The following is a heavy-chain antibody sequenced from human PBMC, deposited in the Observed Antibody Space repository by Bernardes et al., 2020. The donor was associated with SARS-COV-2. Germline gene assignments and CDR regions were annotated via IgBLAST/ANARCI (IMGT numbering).Heavy chain of an antibody. CDR3: ARRRDGDFGGDV. CDR2: IYPGDSDT. CDR1: DNTFTNYW. V-gene: IGHV5-51*01. D-gene: IGHD4-17*01. J-gene: IGHJ6*02. Sequence: GESLKISCKGSDNTFTNYWIGRVRQMPGKGLAWMGFIYPGDSDTKYSPSFQGRVTLPPHKSVNTAYLQKSSLQPSGTAIYYCARRRDGDFGGDVWGQGTTGTVSS.